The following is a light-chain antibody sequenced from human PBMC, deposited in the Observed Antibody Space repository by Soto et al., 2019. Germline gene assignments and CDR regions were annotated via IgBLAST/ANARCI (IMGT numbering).Light chain of an antibody. CDR2: KAS. Sequence: DIQMTRSPSTLSGSVGDRVTITCRASQSISRYLNWYKQKPGKAPKLLIYKASSLESGVPSRFRGSGSGTEFTLTINSLQADDFATYYCQQHNSFSITFGQGTRLEIK. V-gene: IGKV1-5*03. CDR1: QSISRY. CDR3: QQHNSFSIT. J-gene: IGKJ5*01.